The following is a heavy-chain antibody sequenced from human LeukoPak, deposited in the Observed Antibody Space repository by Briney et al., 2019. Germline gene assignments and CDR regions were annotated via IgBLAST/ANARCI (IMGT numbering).Heavy chain of an antibody. V-gene: IGHV3-30*04. D-gene: IGHD1-26*01. J-gene: IGHJ5*02. CDR3: ASELSGSYYGDWFDP. CDR1: GFTFSSYA. Sequence: GGSLRLSCAASGFTFSSYAMHLVRQAPGKGLEWVAVISYDGSNKYYADSVKGRFTISRDNSKNTLYLQMNSLRAEDTAVYYCASELSGSYYGDWFDPWGQGTLVTVSS. CDR2: ISYDGSNK.